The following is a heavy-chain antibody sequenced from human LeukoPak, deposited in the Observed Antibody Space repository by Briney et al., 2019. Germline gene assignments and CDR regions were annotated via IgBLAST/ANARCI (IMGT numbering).Heavy chain of an antibody. CDR1: GGSISSSNYY. CDR2: ISYTGST. CDR3: ARSKGFLQWPVFDY. D-gene: IGHD3-3*01. J-gene: IGHJ4*02. Sequence: PSETLSLTCIVSGGSISSSNYYWGWVRQPPGKGLEWIGSISYTGSTDYNPSLESRVTIPIDTSKNQFFLKSNSVTTADTAIYYCARSKGFLQWPVFDYWGQGTLVTVSS. V-gene: IGHV4-39*01.